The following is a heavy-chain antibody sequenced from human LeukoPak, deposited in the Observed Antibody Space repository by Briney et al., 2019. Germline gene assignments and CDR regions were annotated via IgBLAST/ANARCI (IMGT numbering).Heavy chain of an antibody. CDR3: ARGLTAMVNSIDY. J-gene: IGHJ4*02. Sequence: GASVKVSCKASGGTFSSYAISWLQQAPGQGLEWMGGIIPIFGTANYAQKFQGRVTITTDESTSTAYMELSSLRSEDTAVYYCARGLTAMVNSIDYWGQGTLVTVSS. V-gene: IGHV1-69*05. CDR1: GGTFSSYA. D-gene: IGHD5-18*01. CDR2: IIPIFGTA.